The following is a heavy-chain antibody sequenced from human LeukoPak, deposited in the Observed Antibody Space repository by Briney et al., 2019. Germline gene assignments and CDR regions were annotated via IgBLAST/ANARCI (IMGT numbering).Heavy chain of an antibody. CDR2: INPNSGGT. D-gene: IGHD6-19*01. CDR3: ATGRQWLVPFDY. CDR1: GYTFTSYG. V-gene: IGHV1-18*01. Sequence: GASVKVSCKASGYTFTSYGISWVRQAPGQGLEWMGWINPNSGGTNYAQKFQGRVTMTEDTSTDTAYMELSSLRSEDTAVYYCATGRQWLVPFDYWGQGTLVTVSS. J-gene: IGHJ4*02.